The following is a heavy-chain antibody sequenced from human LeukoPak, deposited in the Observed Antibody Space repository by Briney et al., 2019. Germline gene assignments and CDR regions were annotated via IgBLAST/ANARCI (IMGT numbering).Heavy chain of an antibody. CDR3: AKGGYCSSTSCYVGWFDP. J-gene: IGHJ5*02. V-gene: IGHV3-23*01. D-gene: IGHD2-2*01. CDR1: GFTFGSYA. Sequence: PGGSLRLSCAASGFTFGSYAMSWVRQAPGKGLEWVSVISGSGDSTYYADSVKGRFTISRDNSKNTLYLQMNSLRAEDTAVYYCAKGGYCSSTSCYVGWFDPWGQGTLVTVSS. CDR2: ISGSGDST.